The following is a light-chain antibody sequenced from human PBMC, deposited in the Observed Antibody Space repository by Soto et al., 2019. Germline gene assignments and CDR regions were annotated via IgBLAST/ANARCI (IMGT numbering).Light chain of an antibody. V-gene: IGKV1-5*03. CDR2: EAS. CDR3: QHYDTYSPMWT. CDR1: QRINW. J-gene: IGKJ1*01. Sequence: DIQLAQSPSTLSASVGDRITITCRATQRINWLAWYQQKPGKAPKLLIFEASRLESGVPSRFSGSGSVTEFTLTISSLQPDDFGTYYCQHYDTYSPMWTFGQGTKVDVK.